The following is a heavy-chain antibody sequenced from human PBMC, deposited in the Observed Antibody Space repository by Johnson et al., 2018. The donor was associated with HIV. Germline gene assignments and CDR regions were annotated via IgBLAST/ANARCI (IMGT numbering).Heavy chain of an antibody. V-gene: IGHV3-13*01. D-gene: IGHD6-6*01. CDR2: IGTAGDT. CDR1: GFTFSSYD. J-gene: IGHJ3*02. CDR3: TRRDSSELGDAFDI. Sequence: VQLVESGGGLKQPGGSLRLSCAASGFTFSSYDMHWVRQATGKGLEWVSTIGTAGDTYYPGSVKGRFTVSREDAKNSLYLQMNSLRAEDTALYFCTRRDSSELGDAFDIWGQGTMVTVSS.